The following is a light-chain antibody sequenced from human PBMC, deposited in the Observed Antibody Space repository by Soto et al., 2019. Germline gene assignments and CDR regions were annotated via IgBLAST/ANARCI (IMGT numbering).Light chain of an antibody. CDR1: QSVTSDY. CDR2: GAS. J-gene: IGKJ1*01. Sequence: EIVWTQSPGTLSLSPGERATLSCRASQSVTSDYLAWYQQKPGQAPRLLIHGASSRATGIPDRFSGSGSGTDFTLTISSLEPEDFAVYYCQQRGDWPRTFGQGTKVDIK. V-gene: IGKV3-20*01. CDR3: QQRGDWPRT.